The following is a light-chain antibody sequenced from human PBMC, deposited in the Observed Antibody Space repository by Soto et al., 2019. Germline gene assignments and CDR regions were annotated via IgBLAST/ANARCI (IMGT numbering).Light chain of an antibody. CDR1: ASLLHSNGYNY. V-gene: IGKV2-28*01. Sequence: IVMTQSPLSLSVTAGEAASIXXMSXASLLHSNGYNYVDWYLQKPGQSPQXXIYLGSKRASGVPDRFSGSGSGTDFTLKISRVEAEDVGVYHCMQGIQSPLTFGGGTKVDIK. CDR3: MQGIQSPLT. CDR2: LGS. J-gene: IGKJ4*01.